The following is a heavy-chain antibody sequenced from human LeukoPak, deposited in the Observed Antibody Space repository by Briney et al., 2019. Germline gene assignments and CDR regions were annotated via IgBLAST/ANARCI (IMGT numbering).Heavy chain of an antibody. Sequence: ASVKVSCKVSGYTFTSYGISWVRHAPGQGLEWMGWSSAYNGDTNYAQKFHGRVTMTRNTSISTAYRELSSLRSEATAVYYCARGRRATIFGVVRTYYYYYYMDVWGKGTTVTASS. CDR3: ARGRRATIFGVVRTYYYYYYMDV. CDR1: GYTFTSYG. V-gene: IGHV1-18*01. J-gene: IGHJ6*03. CDR2: SSAYNGDT. D-gene: IGHD3-3*01.